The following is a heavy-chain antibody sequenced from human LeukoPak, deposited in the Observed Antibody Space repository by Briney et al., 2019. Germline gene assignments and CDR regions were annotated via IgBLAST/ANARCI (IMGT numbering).Heavy chain of an antibody. CDR3: AKDAAAAGYFDY. V-gene: IGHV3-23*01. D-gene: IGHD6-13*01. CDR2: ISGRGGST. Sequence: GSLRLSCAASGFTFSSYAMNWGRQAPGKGLEWVSAISGRGGSTYYADSVKGRFTISRANSKNTLYLQMNSLRAEDTAVYYCAKDAAAAGYFDYWGQGTLVTVSS. CDR1: GFTFSSYA. J-gene: IGHJ4*02.